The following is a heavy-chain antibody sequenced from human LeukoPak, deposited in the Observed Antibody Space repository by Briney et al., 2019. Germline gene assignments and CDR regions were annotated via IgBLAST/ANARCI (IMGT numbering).Heavy chain of an antibody. CDR2: IYYSGNT. V-gene: IGHV4-39*01. CDR1: GGSISSSSYY. Sequence: SETLSLTCTVSGGSISSSSYYWGWIRQPPGKGLEWIGSIYYSGNTYYNPSLKSRVTISVDTSKNQFSLKLSSLTAADTALYYCARGYYDVLTGHPKTFDYWDQGTLVTVSS. D-gene: IGHD3-9*01. J-gene: IGHJ4*02. CDR3: ARGYYDVLTGHPKTFDY.